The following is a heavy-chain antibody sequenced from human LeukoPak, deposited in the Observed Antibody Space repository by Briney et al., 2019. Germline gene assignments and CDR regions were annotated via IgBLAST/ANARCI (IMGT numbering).Heavy chain of an antibody. D-gene: IGHD2-15*01. CDR2: IAPDGSTQ. CDR3: ARVIAGAIDH. V-gene: IGHV3-7*01. CDR1: VFMFGGYS. J-gene: IGHJ4*02. Sequence: GGSLRLSCLASVFMFGGYSMTWVRQAPGKGLEWLANIAPDGSTQNYDYSLEGRFTISRDNPKNSLYLQMHSLRAEDAAVYHCARVIAGAIDHWGQGTLVTVSS.